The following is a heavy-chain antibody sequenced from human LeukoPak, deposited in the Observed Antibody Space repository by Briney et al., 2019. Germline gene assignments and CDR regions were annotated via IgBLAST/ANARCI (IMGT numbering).Heavy chain of an antibody. J-gene: IGHJ3*02. Sequence: SETLSLTCTVSGGSISSSNYYWGWIRQPPGKGLEWLRSIYYSGSTFYNPSLKSRVTISADTSKNQFSLILSSVTAADTAVYYCARGKRRDSGGYYYDDAFDIWGQGTMVTVSS. CDR2: IYYSGST. CDR3: ARGKRRDSGGYYYDDAFDI. CDR1: GGSISSSNYY. D-gene: IGHD3-22*01. V-gene: IGHV4-39*07.